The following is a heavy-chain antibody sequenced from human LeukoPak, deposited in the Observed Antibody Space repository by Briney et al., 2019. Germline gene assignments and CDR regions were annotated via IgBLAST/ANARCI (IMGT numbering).Heavy chain of an antibody. V-gene: IGHV4-4*07. CDR2: IYTSGST. J-gene: IGHJ4*02. CDR3: ARDSSMLRGPLVIYYFDF. D-gene: IGHD3-10*01. Sequence: KPSETLSLTCTVSGGSISSYYWSWIRQPAGKGLEWIGRIYTSGSTNYNPSLKSRVTMSVDTSKNQFSLKLSSVTAADTAVYYCARDSSMLRGPLVIYYFDFWGQGTLVTVSS. CDR1: GGSISSYY.